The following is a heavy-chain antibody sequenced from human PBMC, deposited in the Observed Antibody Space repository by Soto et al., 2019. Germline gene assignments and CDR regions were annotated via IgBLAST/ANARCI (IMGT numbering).Heavy chain of an antibody. CDR3: ARDLGYYDSSGYFDY. Sequence: KPGGSLRLSCAASGFTFSDYYMSWIRQAPGKGLEWVSYISSSGSAIYYADSVQGRFTIARDNAKNSLYLQMNSLRAEDTAVYYCARDLGYYDSSGYFDYWGQGTLVTVSS. CDR2: ISSSGSAI. J-gene: IGHJ4*02. CDR1: GFTFSDYY. D-gene: IGHD3-22*01. V-gene: IGHV3-11*01.